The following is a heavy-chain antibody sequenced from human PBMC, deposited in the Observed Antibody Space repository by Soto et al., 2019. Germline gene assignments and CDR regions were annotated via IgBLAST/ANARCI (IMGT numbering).Heavy chain of an antibody. J-gene: IGHJ4*02. D-gene: IGHD3-10*01. V-gene: IGHV3-66*01. CDR3: AREALDYYGSGSYYLFADY. Sequence: EVQLVESGGGLVQPGGSLRLSCAASGFTVSSNYMSWVRQAPGKGLEWVSVIYSGGSTYYADSVKGRFTISRDNSKNTLYLQMNSLRAEDTAVYYCAREALDYYGSGSYYLFADYWGQGTLVTVSS. CDR1: GFTVSSNY. CDR2: IYSGGST.